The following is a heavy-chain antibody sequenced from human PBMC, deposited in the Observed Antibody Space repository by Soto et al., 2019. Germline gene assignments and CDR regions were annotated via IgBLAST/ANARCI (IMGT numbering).Heavy chain of an antibody. J-gene: IGHJ4*02. CDR2: ISGSGGST. Sequence: EVQLLESGGGLVQPGGSLRLSCAASGFTFSSYAMSWVRQAPGKGLEWVSAISGSGGSTYYADSVKGRFTISRDNSKNTLYLQMNSLRAEDTAVYYCVKMAPYYYDSSGYYVGDYFDYWGQGTLVTVSS. CDR3: VKMAPYYYDSSGYYVGDYFDY. V-gene: IGHV3-23*01. CDR1: GFTFSSYA. D-gene: IGHD3-22*01.